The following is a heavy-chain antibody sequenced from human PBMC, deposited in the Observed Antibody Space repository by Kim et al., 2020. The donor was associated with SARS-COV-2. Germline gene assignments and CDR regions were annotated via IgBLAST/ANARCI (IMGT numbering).Heavy chain of an antibody. CDR3: AKMRGYMVRGVIYFDY. Sequence: GGSLRLSCAASVFTFSSYAMSWVRQAPGKGLEWVSAISGSGGSTYYADSVKGRFTISRDNSKNTLYLQMNSLRAEDTAVYYCAKMRGYMVRGVIYFDYWGQGTLVTVSS. D-gene: IGHD3-10*01. J-gene: IGHJ4*02. CDR2: ISGSGGST. V-gene: IGHV3-23*01. CDR1: VFTFSSYA.